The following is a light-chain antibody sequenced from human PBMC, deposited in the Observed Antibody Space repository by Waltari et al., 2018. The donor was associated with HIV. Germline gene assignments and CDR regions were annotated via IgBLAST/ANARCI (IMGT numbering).Light chain of an antibody. CDR3: QQYYSNPLT. J-gene: IGKJ4*01. CDR2: WAS. CDR1: QSVLYSSNNKNY. V-gene: IGKV4-1*01. Sequence: DIVMTQSPDSLAVSLGERATINCKSSQSVLYSSNNKNYLAWYQQKPGPPPKLLIYWASTRESGVPDRFSGSGSGTDFTLTITSLQAEDVAVYYCQQYYSNPLTFGGGTKVEIK.